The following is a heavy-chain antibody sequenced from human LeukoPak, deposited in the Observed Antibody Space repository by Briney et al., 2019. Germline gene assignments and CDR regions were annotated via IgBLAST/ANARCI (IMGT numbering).Heavy chain of an antibody. CDR1: GFTFSSYS. V-gene: IGHV3-21*01. CDR3: ARETYGDYVYAFDI. J-gene: IGHJ3*02. Sequence: GGSLRLSCAASGFTFSSYSMNWVRQAPGKGLEWVSSISSSSSYIYYADSVKGRFTISRDNAKNSLYPQMNSLRAEDTAVYYCARETYGDYVYAFDIWGQGTMVTVSS. D-gene: IGHD4-17*01. CDR2: ISSSSSYI.